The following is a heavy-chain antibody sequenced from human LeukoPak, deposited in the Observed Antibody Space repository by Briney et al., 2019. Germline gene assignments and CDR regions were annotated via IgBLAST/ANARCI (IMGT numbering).Heavy chain of an antibody. J-gene: IGHJ4*02. Sequence: GGSLRLSCVDSGFTFTNAWMSWVRQAPGKGLEWIGCIKSKTDGETTNYAEPVRGRFTISRDDSKSAVYLQMNSLKIEDTAVYYCTTDLGTYYHGSQRLIPIDYWGQRTLVTVSS. CDR1: GFTFTNAW. CDR2: IKSKTDGETT. V-gene: IGHV3-15*01. CDR3: TTDLGTYYHGSQRLIPIDY. D-gene: IGHD3-10*01.